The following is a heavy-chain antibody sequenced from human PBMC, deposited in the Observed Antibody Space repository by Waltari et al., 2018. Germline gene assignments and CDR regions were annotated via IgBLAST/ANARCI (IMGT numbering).Heavy chain of an antibody. D-gene: IGHD1-7*01. Sequence: QVQLQESGPGLVQPSGTLSLTCAVSGGSISSSNWWSWVRQPPGKGLEWFGEIYHRGSNNYNPYLKSRVTKSIDKSKNQCSLKLSSVTAADTAVYYCARGRELRWNYLYYFDYWGQGTLVTVSS. V-gene: IGHV4-4*02. CDR2: IYHRGSN. CDR3: ARGRELRWNYLYYFDY. CDR1: GGSISSSNW. J-gene: IGHJ4*02.